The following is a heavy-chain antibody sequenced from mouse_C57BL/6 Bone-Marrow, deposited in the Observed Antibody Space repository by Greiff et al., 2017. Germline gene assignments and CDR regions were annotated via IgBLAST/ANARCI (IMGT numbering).Heavy chain of an antibody. Sequence: VQLQQSGASVKISCKASGYAFSSYWMNWVKQRPGKGLEWIGQIYPGDGDTNYNGKFKGKATLTADKSSSTAYMQLSSLTSEDSAVYFCARGFGFAYWGQGTLVTVSA. V-gene: IGHV1-80*01. CDR1: GYAFSSYW. CDR3: ARGFGFAY. J-gene: IGHJ3*01. CDR2: IYPGDGDT.